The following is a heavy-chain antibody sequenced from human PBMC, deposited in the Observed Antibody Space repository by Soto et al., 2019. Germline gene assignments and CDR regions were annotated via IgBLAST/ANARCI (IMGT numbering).Heavy chain of an antibody. D-gene: IGHD1-26*01. CDR2: INPSGGST. CDR3: ARDRGTGSGSYDAFDI. J-gene: IGHJ3*02. CDR1: GYTFTSYY. V-gene: IGHV1-46*01. Sequence: GASVKVSCKASGYTFTSYYMHWVRQAPGQGLEWMGIINPSGGSTSYAQKFQGRVTMTRDTSTSTVYMELSSLRSEDTAVYYCARDRGTGSGSYDAFDIWGQGTMVTVSS.